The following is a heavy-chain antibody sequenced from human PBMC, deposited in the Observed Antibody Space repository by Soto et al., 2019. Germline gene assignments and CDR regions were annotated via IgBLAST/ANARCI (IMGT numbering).Heavy chain of an antibody. CDR1: GFTFSDYY. CDR3: ARDYSSYGPFDY. V-gene: IGHV3-11*05. Sequence: GGSLRLSCAASGFTFSDYYMSWIRQAPGKGLEWVSYISSSSRYTNYADSVKGRFTISRDNAKNSLYLQMNSLRAEDTAVYYCARDYSSYGPFDYWGQGTLVTVSS. J-gene: IGHJ4*02. CDR2: ISSSSRYT. D-gene: IGHD5-18*01.